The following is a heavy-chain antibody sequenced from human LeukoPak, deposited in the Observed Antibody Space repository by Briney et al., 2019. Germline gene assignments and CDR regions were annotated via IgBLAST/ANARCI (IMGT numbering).Heavy chain of an antibody. V-gene: IGHV3-30*03. J-gene: IGHJ4*01. D-gene: IGHD1-14*01. CDR3: ARKGVQWNQPPTYYFDF. CDR1: GFTVSSYY. Sequence: HGGSLRLSCAASGFTVSSYYMNWVRQAPGKGLEWVAVISYDGLNKYYADSVKGRFTISRDNSKNILYLQMTSLRAEDTALYYCARKGVQWNQPPTYYFDFWGHGTLVTVSS. CDR2: ISYDGLNK.